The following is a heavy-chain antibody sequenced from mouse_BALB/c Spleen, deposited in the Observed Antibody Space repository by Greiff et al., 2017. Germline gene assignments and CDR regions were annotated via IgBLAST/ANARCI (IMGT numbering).Heavy chain of an antibody. Sequence: VQLQQSGTVLARPGASVKMSCKASGYSFTSYWMHWVKQRPGQGLEWIGAIYPGNSDTSYNQKFKGKAKLTAVTSASTVYMELSSLTNEDSAVYYCTSYGNPTLYAMDYWGQGTSVTVSS. D-gene: IGHD2-1*01. CDR1: GYSFTSYW. CDR3: TSYGNPTLYAMDY. CDR2: IYPGNSDT. J-gene: IGHJ4*01. V-gene: IGHV1-5*01.